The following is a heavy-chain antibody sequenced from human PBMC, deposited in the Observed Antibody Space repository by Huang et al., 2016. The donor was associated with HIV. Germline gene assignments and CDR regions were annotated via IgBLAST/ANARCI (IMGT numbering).Heavy chain of an antibody. CDR2: INHSEST. CDR1: GGSFSGYY. Sequence: QVQLQQWGAGLLRPSETLSLTCAVYGGSFSGYYGTWIRQPPGKGLEWIGEINHSESTNYNPSLKSRVNISVDTSRNQFSLTLTSVTAADTAVYYCARGQGDYYYYYMDVWGKGTTVTVSS. CDR3: ARGQGDYYYYYMDV. J-gene: IGHJ6*03. V-gene: IGHV4-34*01.